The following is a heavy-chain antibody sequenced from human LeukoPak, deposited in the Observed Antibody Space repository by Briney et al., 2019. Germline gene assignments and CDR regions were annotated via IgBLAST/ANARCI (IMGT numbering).Heavy chain of an antibody. D-gene: IGHD3-22*01. Sequence: SETLSLTCAVYGGSFSGHYWSWIRQPPGKGLEWIGEINHSGSTNYNPSLKSRVTISVDTSKNQFSLKLSSVTAADTAVYYCARAAYYYDSSGYYYPWGQGTLVTVSS. CDR1: GGSFSGHY. J-gene: IGHJ5*02. CDR3: ARAAYYYDSSGYYYP. V-gene: IGHV4-34*01. CDR2: INHSGST.